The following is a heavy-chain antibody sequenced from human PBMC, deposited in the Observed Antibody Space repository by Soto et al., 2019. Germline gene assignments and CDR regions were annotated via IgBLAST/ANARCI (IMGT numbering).Heavy chain of an antibody. Sequence: TSETLSLTCTVSGGSISSYYWSWIRQPPGKGLEWIGYIYYSGSTNYNPSLKSRVTISVDTSKNQFSLKLSSVTAADTVVYYCARVWGGAFDIWGQGTMVTVSS. J-gene: IGHJ3*02. CDR1: GGSISSYY. CDR2: IYYSGST. D-gene: IGHD3-10*01. V-gene: IGHV4-59*01. CDR3: ARVWGGAFDI.